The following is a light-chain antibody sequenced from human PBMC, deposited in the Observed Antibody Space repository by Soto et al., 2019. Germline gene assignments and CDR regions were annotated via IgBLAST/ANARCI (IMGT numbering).Light chain of an antibody. J-gene: IGKJ1*01. CDR2: GAS. Sequence: EIVLTQSPGTLSLSPGERATLSCRAGQSVTSNYLAWYQQKPGQAPRLLIYGASGRATGIPDRFSGRGSGTDFTLTISRLEPEDFAVYYCQQYGTSPRTFGQGTKVEI. V-gene: IGKV3-20*01. CDR1: QSVTSNY. CDR3: QQYGTSPRT.